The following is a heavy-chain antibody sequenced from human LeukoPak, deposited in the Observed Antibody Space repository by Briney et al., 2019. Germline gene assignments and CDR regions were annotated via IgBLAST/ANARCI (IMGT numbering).Heavy chain of an antibody. V-gene: IGHV1-69*04. D-gene: IGHD3-22*01. Sequence: AASVKVSCKASGGTFSSYAISWVRQAPGQGLEWMGRIIPILGIANYAQKFQGRVTITADKSTSTAYMELSSLRSEDTAVYYCAREGSMESYYDSSGYYFDYWGQGTLVTVSS. J-gene: IGHJ4*02. CDR3: AREGSMESYYDSSGYYFDY. CDR2: IIPILGIA. CDR1: GGTFSSYA.